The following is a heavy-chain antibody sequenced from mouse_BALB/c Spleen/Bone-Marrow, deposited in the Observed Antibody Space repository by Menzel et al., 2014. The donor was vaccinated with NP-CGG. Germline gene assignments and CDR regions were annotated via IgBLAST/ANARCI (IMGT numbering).Heavy chain of an antibody. D-gene: IGHD2-4*01. Sequence: VHLVESGAELAKPGASVKMSCKASGYTFTSYWMHWVKQWPGQGLEWIGNINPSSGYTEYNQKFKDKATLTADKSSSTAYMQLSSLTSEDSAVYYCARPITTGIQAWFAYWGQGILVTVSA. CDR2: INPSSGYT. CDR3: ARPITTGIQAWFAY. V-gene: IGHV1-7*01. J-gene: IGHJ3*01. CDR1: GYTFTSYW.